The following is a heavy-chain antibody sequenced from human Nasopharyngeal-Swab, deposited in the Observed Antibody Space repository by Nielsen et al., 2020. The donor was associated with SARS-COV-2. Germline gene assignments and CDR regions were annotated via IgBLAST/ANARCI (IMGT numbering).Heavy chain of an antibody. J-gene: IGHJ3*02. CDR2: ISSSSSTI. CDR1: GFTFSSYS. Sequence: GESLKISCAASGFTFSSYSMNWVRQAPGKGLEWVSYISSSSSTIYYADSVKGRFTISRDNAKNSLYLQMNSLRDEDTAAYYCARDGYSSSWYAFDIWGQGTMVTVSS. CDR3: ARDGYSSSWYAFDI. D-gene: IGHD6-6*01. V-gene: IGHV3-48*02.